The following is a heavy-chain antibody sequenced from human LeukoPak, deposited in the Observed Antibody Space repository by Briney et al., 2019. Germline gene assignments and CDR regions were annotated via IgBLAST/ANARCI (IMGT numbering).Heavy chain of an antibody. Sequence: ASVKVSCKASGYSFTGYHIHWVRQAPGQGLEWMGWINPNNGDTKYTQQLNDRDTMTRDTSINTAYMELNRLTADDRAVYYCARVQGYCSDGKCLFWGQGTLISVSS. CDR1: GYSFTGYH. V-gene: IGHV1-2*02. CDR2: INPNNGDT. J-gene: IGHJ4*02. CDR3: ARVQGYCSDGKCLF. D-gene: IGHD2-15*01.